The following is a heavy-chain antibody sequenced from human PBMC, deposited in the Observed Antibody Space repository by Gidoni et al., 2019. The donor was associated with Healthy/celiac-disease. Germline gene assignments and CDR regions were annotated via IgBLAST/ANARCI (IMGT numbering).Heavy chain of an antibody. J-gene: IGHJ4*02. D-gene: IGHD5-12*01. CDR1: GFTFDDYA. CDR3: AKGPVVATIIGYLDY. V-gene: IGHV3-9*01. CDR2: ISWNSGSI. Sequence: EVQLVESGGGLVQHGRSLRLSCAASGFTFDDYAMHWVRQAPGKGLEWVSGISWNSGSIGYADSVKGRFTIARDNAKNSLYLQMNSLRAEDTALYYCAKGPVVATIIGYLDYWGQGTLVTVSS.